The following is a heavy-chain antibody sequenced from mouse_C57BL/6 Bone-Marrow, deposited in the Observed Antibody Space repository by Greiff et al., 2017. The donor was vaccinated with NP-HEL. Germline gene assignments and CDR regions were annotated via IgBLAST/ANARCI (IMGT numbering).Heavy chain of an antibody. Sequence: VQLQQSGAELVKPGASVKLSCTASGFNITDYYMHWVKQRTEQGLEWIGRIDPEDGETKYAPKFQGKATITADTSSNTAYLQLSSLTSEDTAVYYCAITAQATRYYAMDYWGQGTSVTVSS. CDR2: IDPEDGET. V-gene: IGHV14-2*01. CDR3: AITAQATRYYAMDY. D-gene: IGHD3-2*02. CDR1: GFNITDYY. J-gene: IGHJ4*01.